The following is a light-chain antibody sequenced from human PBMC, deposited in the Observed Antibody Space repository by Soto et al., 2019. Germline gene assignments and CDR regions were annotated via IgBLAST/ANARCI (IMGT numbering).Light chain of an antibody. CDR3: MQGSHWPRT. Sequence: DVVLTQSPLSLPVTLGQPASISCRSTQSLVYSDGGTYLHWFQQRPGQSPRRLIYKVSNRDSGVPDRFSGSGSGTDFTLKISRVEAEDVAVYYCMQGSHWPRTFGQGTKVEIK. CDR2: KVS. V-gene: IGKV2-30*01. CDR1: QSLVYSDGGTY. J-gene: IGKJ1*01.